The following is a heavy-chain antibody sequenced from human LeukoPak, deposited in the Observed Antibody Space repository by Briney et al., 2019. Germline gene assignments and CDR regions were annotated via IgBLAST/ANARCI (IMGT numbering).Heavy chain of an antibody. CDR2: INPNSGGT. CDR3: ARVRYDFWSGQGAFDI. V-gene: IGHV1-2*02. CDR1: GYTFTGYY. Sequence: RASVKVSCKASGYTFTGYYMHWVRQAPGQGLEWMGWINPNSGGTDYAQKFQGRVTMTRDTSISTAYMELSRLRSDDTAVYYCARVRYDFWSGQGAFDIWGQGTMVTVSS. D-gene: IGHD3-3*01. J-gene: IGHJ3*02.